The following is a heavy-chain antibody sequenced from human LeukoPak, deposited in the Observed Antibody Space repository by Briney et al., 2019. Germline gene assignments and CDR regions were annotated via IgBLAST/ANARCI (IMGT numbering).Heavy chain of an antibody. Sequence: GESLRLSCARSGFSFSSDSMNSVRQAPGKGLEWVAYISTLSSTIYYADSVKGRFTISRDNAKNSLYLQTNSLRDEDTAVYYCTRHGSGFNYWGRGALVTVSS. D-gene: IGHD3-10*01. V-gene: IGHV3-48*02. CDR3: TRHGSGFNY. CDR1: GFSFSSDS. J-gene: IGHJ4*02. CDR2: ISTLSSTI.